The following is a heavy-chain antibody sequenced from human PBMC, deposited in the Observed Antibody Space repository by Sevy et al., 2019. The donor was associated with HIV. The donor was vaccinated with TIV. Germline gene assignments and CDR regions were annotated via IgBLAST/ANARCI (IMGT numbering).Heavy chain of an antibody. Sequence: ASVKVSCKASGYTFTGYYMRWVRQAPGQGLEWMGWINPNSGGTNYAQKFQGRVTMTRDTSISTAYMELSRLRSDDTAVYYCARSVKWFGELLYWFDPWGQGTLVTVSS. D-gene: IGHD3-10*01. CDR1: GYTFTGYY. CDR3: ARSVKWFGELLYWFDP. J-gene: IGHJ5*02. CDR2: INPNSGGT. V-gene: IGHV1-2*02.